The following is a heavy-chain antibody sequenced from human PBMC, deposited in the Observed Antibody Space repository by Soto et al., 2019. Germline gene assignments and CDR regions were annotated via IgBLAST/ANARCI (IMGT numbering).Heavy chain of an antibody. CDR3: ARVPSP. V-gene: IGHV4-59*12. Sequence: SETLSLTCTVSGGSTSSYYWSWIRQPPGKRLEWIGYIYYSGSTKYNPSLKSRVDISIDTSKKQFSLKLSSVTVADTAVYYCARVPSPWGQGTLVTVSS. J-gene: IGHJ5*02. CDR1: GGSTSSYY. CDR2: IYYSGST.